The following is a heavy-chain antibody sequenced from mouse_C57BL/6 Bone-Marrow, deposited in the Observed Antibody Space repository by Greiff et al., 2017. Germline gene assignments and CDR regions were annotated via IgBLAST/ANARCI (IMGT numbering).Heavy chain of an antibody. V-gene: IGHV1-81*01. CDR2: IYPRSGNT. CDR3: ARGDYYGSSSFFAY. Sequence: VQLQQSGAELARPGASVKLSCKASGYTFTSYGISWVKQRTGQGLEWIGEIYPRSGNTYYNEKFKGKATLTADKSSSTAYMELRSLTSEDSAVYFWARGDYYGSSSFFAYWGQGTLVTVSA. CDR1: GYTFTSYG. J-gene: IGHJ3*01. D-gene: IGHD1-1*01.